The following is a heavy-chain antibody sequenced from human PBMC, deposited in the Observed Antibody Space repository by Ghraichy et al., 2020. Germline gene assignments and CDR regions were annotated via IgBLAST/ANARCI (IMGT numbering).Heavy chain of an antibody. D-gene: IGHD5-24*01. Sequence: SETLSLTCTVSGGSITGFYWTWIRLPPGKGPEWLGYIYYNGNTIYTPSLMGRATMSMDASKRQFSLNLRSVSAADTAHYYCARLTRDGYNFREGKFDYWGPGTLVSVSS. CDR2: IYYNGNT. CDR3: ARLTRDGYNFREGKFDY. V-gene: IGHV4-59*08. J-gene: IGHJ4*03. CDR1: GGSITGFY.